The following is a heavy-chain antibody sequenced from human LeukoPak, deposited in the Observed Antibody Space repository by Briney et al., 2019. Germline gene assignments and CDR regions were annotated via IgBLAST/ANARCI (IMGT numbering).Heavy chain of an antibody. D-gene: IGHD2/OR15-2a*01. V-gene: IGHV4-59*01. J-gene: IGHJ4*02. CDR2: IFSSGST. CDR1: GGSISSYY. Sequence: SETLSLTCTVSGGSISSYYWSWIRQPPGKGLEWIGYIFSSGSTSYNPSLKSRVTISLGTSKNQFSLKVTSVTAADTAMYYCARAPSLYYFDSWGQGTLVTVSS. CDR3: ARAPSLYYFDS.